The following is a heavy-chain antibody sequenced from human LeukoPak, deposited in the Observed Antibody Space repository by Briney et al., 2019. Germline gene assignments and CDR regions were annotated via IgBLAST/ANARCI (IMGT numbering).Heavy chain of an antibody. CDR1: GGSISSSSYY. J-gene: IGHJ4*02. D-gene: IGHD3-10*01. CDR2: SYYSGST. CDR3: ARDGGLWFGELFLDY. Sequence: SETLSLTCTVSGGSISSSSYYWGWIRQPPGKGLEWIGYSYYSGSTNYNPSLKSRVTISVDTSKNQFSLKLSSVTAADTAVYYCARDGGLWFGELFLDYWGQGTLVTVSS. V-gene: IGHV4-61*01.